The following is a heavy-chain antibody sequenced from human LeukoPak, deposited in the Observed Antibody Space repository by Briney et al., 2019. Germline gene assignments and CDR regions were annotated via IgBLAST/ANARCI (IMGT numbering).Heavy chain of an antibody. J-gene: IGHJ6*02. D-gene: IGHD2-21*01. CDR2: INWNGETI. V-gene: IGHV3-20*04. CDR3: AKPDGNVVAVPMDV. CDR1: GFTFDDFG. Sequence: GGSLRLSCATSGFTFDDFGMAWVRQVPGKGPEWVSGINWNGETIAYRDSVKGRFTISRDSARRSVYLQMNSLRDEDTALYYCAKPDGNVVAVPMDVWGQGTTVTVSS.